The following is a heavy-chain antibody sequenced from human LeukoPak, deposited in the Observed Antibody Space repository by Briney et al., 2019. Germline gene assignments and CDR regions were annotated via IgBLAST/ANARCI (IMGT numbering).Heavy chain of an antibody. CDR3: ARSYGDAFDY. CDR1: GGSISSYY. CDR2: IYYSGST. Sequence: SETLSLTCTVSGGSISSYYWSWIRQPPGKGLEWIGYIYYSGSTNYNPSLKSRVTISVDTSKNQFSLKLSSVTAADTAVYYCARSYGDAFDYWGQGTLVTVSS. V-gene: IGHV4-59*01. J-gene: IGHJ4*02. D-gene: IGHD4-17*01.